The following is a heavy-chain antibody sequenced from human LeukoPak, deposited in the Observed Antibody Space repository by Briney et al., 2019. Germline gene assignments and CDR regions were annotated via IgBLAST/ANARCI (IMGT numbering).Heavy chain of an antibody. V-gene: IGHV3-23*01. Sequence: GGSLRLSCAASGFTFSSYAMSWVRQAPGKGLDWVSAISGSGGSTYYADSVKGRFTISRDNSKNTLYLQMNSLRAEDTAVYYCAKDQTRLTATFYYYYGMDVWGQGTTVTVSS. CDR1: GFTFSSYA. CDR2: ISGSGGST. J-gene: IGHJ6*02. CDR3: AKDQTRLTATFYYYYGMDV. D-gene: IGHD2-21*02.